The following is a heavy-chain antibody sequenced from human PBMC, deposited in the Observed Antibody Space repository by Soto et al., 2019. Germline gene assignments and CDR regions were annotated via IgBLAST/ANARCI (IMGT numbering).Heavy chain of an antibody. Sequence: NPSETLSLTCTVSGGSISSGGYYWSWIRQHPGKGLEWVGYSYYTGSSYYNPSLKSRVSISVDASENQFSLRLTSVTAADTAVYYCVAVNLVGAAYYFDYWGPGTLVTVSS. V-gene: IGHV4-30-4*01. CDR3: VAVNLVGAAYYFDY. J-gene: IGHJ4*02. CDR2: SYYTGSS. CDR1: GGSISSGGYY. D-gene: IGHD1-26*01.